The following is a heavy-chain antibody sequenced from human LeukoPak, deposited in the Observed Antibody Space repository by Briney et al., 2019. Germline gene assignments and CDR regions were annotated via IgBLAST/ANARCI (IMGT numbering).Heavy chain of an antibody. CDR2: IYTSGST. D-gene: IGHD1-14*01. CDR1: GGSLSSGSYY. V-gene: IGHV4-61*02. CDR3: ARDTRGINYYYYYMDV. Sequence: SETLSLTCTVSGGSLSSGSYYWSWIRQPAGKGLEWIGRIYTSGSTNYNPSLKSRVTISVDTSKNQFSLKLSSVTAADTAVYYCARDTRGINYYYYYMDVWGKGTTVTISS. J-gene: IGHJ6*03.